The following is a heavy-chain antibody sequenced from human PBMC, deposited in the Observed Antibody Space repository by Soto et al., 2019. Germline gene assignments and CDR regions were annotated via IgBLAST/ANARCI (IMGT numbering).Heavy chain of an antibody. J-gene: IGHJ4*02. V-gene: IGHV3-23*01. D-gene: IGHD6-19*01. CDR1: GFTFSSYA. CDR2: ISGSGGST. CDR3: AKDHGYSSGWYLDY. Sequence: LRLSGAASGFTFSSYAMSWVRQAPGKGLEWVSAISGSGGSTYYADSVKGRFTISRDNSKNTLYLQMNSLRAEDTAVYYCAKDHGYSSGWYLDYWGQGTLVTVSS.